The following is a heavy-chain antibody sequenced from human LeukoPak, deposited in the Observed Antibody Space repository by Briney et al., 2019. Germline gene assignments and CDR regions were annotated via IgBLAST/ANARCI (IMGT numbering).Heavy chain of an antibody. CDR1: GFTFSNYA. V-gene: IGHV3-23*01. CDR2: ISGSAYST. J-gene: IGHJ6*03. CDR3: AKGEGYCSGGNCYCYYYMDV. Sequence: GGSLRLSCAASGFTFSNYAMSWVRQAPGKGLEWVSSISGSAYSTYYADSVKGRFTISRDNSKNTLYLQMNSLRAEDTAVYYCAKGEGYCSGGNCYCYYYMDVWGKGTTVTVSS. D-gene: IGHD2-15*01.